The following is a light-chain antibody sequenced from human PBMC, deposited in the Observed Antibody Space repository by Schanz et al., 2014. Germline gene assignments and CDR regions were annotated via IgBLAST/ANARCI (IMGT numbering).Light chain of an antibody. V-gene: IGKV1-5*03. Sequence: DIQMTQSPSTLSASVGDIVTITCRASQSISSWLAWYQLKPGKAPNLLIYEASTLQIGVPSRFSGSGSGTEFTLTISSLQPDDFATYYCQQYNSYSPLTFGGGTKVEIK. J-gene: IGKJ4*01. CDR2: EAS. CDR1: QSISSW. CDR3: QQYNSYSPLT.